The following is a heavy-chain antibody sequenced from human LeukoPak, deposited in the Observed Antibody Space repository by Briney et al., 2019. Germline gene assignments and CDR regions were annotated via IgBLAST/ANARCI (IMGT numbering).Heavy chain of an antibody. J-gene: IGHJ4*02. CDR3: ARDTNYDFWSGYYPPYYFDY. V-gene: IGHV1-18*01. CDR1: GYTFTRYG. Sequence: ASVKVSCKASGYTFTRYGISWVRQAPGQGLEWMGWISAYNGNTNYAQKLQGRVTMTTDTSTSTAYMELRSLRSDDTAVYYCARDTNYDFWSGYYPPYYFDYWGQGTLVTVSS. CDR2: ISAYNGNT. D-gene: IGHD3-3*01.